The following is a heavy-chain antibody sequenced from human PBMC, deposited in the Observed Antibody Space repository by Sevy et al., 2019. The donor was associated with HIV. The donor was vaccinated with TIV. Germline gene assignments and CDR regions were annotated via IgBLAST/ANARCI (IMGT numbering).Heavy chain of an antibody. D-gene: IGHD3-10*01. J-gene: IGHJ4*02. V-gene: IGHV1-2*02. Sequence: ASVKISCKASGYTFTGYYMHWVRQAPGQGLEWMGWINPNSGGTNYAQKFQGRVTMTRDTSISTAYMELSRLRSDDTAVYYCASRSYYYGITPFDYWGQGTLVTVSS. CDR2: INPNSGGT. CDR1: GYTFTGYY. CDR3: ASRSYYYGITPFDY.